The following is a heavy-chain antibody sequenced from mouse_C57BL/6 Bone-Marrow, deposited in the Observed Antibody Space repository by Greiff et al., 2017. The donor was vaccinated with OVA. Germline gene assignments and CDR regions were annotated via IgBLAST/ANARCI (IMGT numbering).Heavy chain of an antibody. CDR3: TCLYYGSSFDY. D-gene: IGHD1-1*01. J-gene: IGHJ2*01. V-gene: IGHV6-3*01. CDR1: GFTFSNYW. CDR2: IRLKSDNYAT. Sequence: EVQLQQSGGGLVQPGGSMKLSCVASGFTFSNYWMNWVRQSPEKGLEWVAQIRLKSDNYATHYAESVKGRFTISRDDSKSSVYLQMNNLRAEDTGIYYCTCLYYGSSFDYWGQGTTLTVSS.